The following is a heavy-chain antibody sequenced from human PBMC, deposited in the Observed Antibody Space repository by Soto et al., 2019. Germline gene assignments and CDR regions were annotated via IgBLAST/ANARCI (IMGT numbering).Heavy chain of an antibody. V-gene: IGHV1-18*01. D-gene: IGHD3-3*01. CDR1: GYTFTDYG. CDR2: ITAFNGNT. J-gene: IGHJ4*02. CDR3: ARISQSDFWSGYYYFFDY. Sequence: QVHLVQSGAEVEKPGASVKVSCKASGYTFTDYGISWVRQAPGQGLQWMGWITAFNGNTKYAQQFQGRVTMTTDRSTITAYMELRSLESDDTAVYYCARISQSDFWSGYYYFFDYWGQGTLVTVSS.